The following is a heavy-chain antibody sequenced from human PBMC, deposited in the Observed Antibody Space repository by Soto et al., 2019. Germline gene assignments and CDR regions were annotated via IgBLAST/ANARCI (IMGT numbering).Heavy chain of an antibody. CDR3: ARLGCSGGSCYSRAAFDI. J-gene: IGHJ3*02. V-gene: IGHV4-59*08. CDR2: IYYTGST. Sequence: QVQLQESGPGLVKPSETLSLTCTVSGGSISSYYWSWIRQPPGKGLEWMGYIYYTGSTNYNPSLKSRFATSVDTSKTQFSLKLSSVTAADTAVYYCARLGCSGGSCYSRAAFDIWGQGTMVTVSS. D-gene: IGHD2-15*01. CDR1: GGSISSYY.